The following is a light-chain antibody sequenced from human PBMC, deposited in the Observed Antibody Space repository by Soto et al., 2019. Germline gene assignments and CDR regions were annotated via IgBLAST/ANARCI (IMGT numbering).Light chain of an antibody. Sequence: QSVLTQPPSASGSPGQSVTISCTGTSSDVGGYKFVSWYQQHPGKAPKLIIYEVTQRPSGVPDRFSGSKSGNTASLTVSGLQAEDEADYYCSSYAGSNMGVFGTGAKVTVL. J-gene: IGLJ1*01. CDR2: EVT. CDR1: SSDVGGYKF. V-gene: IGLV2-8*01. CDR3: SSYAGSNMGV.